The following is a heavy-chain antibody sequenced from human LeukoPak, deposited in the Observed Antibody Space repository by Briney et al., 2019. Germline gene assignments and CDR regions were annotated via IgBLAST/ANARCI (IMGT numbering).Heavy chain of an antibody. CDR3: ARGYCSGDCFTLFDY. J-gene: IGHJ4*02. Sequence: ASVKVSCKASGYMFTVYYMHWVRQAPGQGLEWMGWINPNSGGTNYAQKFQGRVTMTRDTSISTAYMELSSLRSDDTAVYYCARGYCSGDCFTLFDYWGQGTLVTASS. D-gene: IGHD2-21*02. CDR2: INPNSGGT. CDR1: GYMFTVYY. V-gene: IGHV1-2*02.